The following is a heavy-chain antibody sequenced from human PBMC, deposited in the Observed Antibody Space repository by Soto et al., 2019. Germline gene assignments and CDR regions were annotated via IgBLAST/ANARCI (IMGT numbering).Heavy chain of an antibody. V-gene: IGHV4-39*01. CDR3: ARLIIYCSGGTCYYYFDY. CDR2: IYYNGNT. Sequence: QLQLQESGPGLVKSSETLSLTCTVSGGSISSSSCYWGWIRQPPGKGLEWIGNIYYNGNTYYNPSLKSGVTISVDTSKNQFSLKLSCVTAADTAVYYCARLIIYCSGGTCYYYFDYWGQGTLVTVSS. CDR1: GGSISSSSCY. D-gene: IGHD2-15*01. J-gene: IGHJ4*02.